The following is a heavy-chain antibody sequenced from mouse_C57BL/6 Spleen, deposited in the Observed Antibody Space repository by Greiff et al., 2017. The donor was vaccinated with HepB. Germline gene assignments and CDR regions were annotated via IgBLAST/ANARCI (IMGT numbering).Heavy chain of an antibody. CDR1: GYTFTSYW. Sequence: VQLQQPGAELVRPGSSVKLSCKASGYTFTSYWMHWVKQRPIQGLEWIGNIDPSDSETHYNQKFKDKATLTVDKSSSTAYMQLSSLTSEDSAVYYCARDYGSSHFDYWGQGTTLTVSS. CDR2: IDPSDSET. CDR3: ARDYGSSHFDY. V-gene: IGHV1-52*01. J-gene: IGHJ2*01. D-gene: IGHD1-1*01.